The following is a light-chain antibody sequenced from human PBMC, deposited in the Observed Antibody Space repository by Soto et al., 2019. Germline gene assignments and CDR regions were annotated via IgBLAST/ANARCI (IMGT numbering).Light chain of an antibody. CDR1: SSDVG. CDR2: EVS. J-gene: IGLJ3*02. CDR3: CSYTSSSTLWV. Sequence: QSALTQPASVSGSPGQSITISCTGTSSDVGVSWYQQYPGKAPKLIIYEVSNRPSGVSHRFSDSKSGNTASLTISGLQTEDEAHYFCCSYTSSSTLWVFGGGTKLTVL. V-gene: IGLV2-14*01.